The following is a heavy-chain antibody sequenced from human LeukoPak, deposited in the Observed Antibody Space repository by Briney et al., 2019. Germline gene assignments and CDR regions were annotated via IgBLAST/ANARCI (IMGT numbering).Heavy chain of an antibody. Sequence: PSETLSLTCTVSGGSVSSGSYYWSWIRQPPGKGLEWIGYIYYSGSTNYNPSLKSRVTISVDTSKNQFSLKLSSVTAADTAVYYCARDSSSSWYDYYYGMDVWGQGTTVTVS. CDR2: IYYSGST. CDR1: GGSVSSGSYY. CDR3: ARDSSSSWYDYYYGMDV. J-gene: IGHJ6*02. D-gene: IGHD6-13*01. V-gene: IGHV4-61*01.